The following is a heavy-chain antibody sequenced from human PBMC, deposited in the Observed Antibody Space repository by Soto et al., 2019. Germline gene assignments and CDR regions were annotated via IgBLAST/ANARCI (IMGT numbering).Heavy chain of an antibody. CDR2: IDPSDSYT. Sequence: PGESLKISCKGSGYSFTSYWISWVRQMPGKGLEWMGRIDPSDSYTNYSPSFQGHVTISADKSISTAYLQWSSLKASDTAMYYCARQGYCSGGSCYSLYYFDYWGQGTLVTVSS. CDR1: GYSFTSYW. D-gene: IGHD2-15*01. CDR3: ARQGYCSGGSCYSLYYFDY. J-gene: IGHJ4*02. V-gene: IGHV5-10-1*01.